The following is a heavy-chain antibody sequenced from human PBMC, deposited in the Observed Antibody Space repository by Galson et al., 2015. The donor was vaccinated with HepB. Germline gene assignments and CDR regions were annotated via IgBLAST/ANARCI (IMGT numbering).Heavy chain of an antibody. Sequence: SVKVSCKASGYSFIDYYINWVRQAPGQGLEGMGWINPTTGDTNYAQKFRGRVTMTTDTSISTAYLELSRLTSDDTALYYCARPRASTWVKDALDLRGQGTMVTVSS. V-gene: IGHV1-2*02. CDR3: ARPRASTWVKDALDL. CDR2: INPTTGDT. CDR1: GYSFIDYY. D-gene: IGHD2-2*01. J-gene: IGHJ3*01.